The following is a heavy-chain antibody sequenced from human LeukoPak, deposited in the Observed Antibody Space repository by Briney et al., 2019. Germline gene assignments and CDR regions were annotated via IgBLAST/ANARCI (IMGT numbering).Heavy chain of an antibody. J-gene: IGHJ4*02. D-gene: IGHD3-16*01. V-gene: IGHV3-23*01. CDR2: ISGSGGST. CDR1: GFTFSSYA. Sequence: GGTLRLSCAASGFTFSSYAMSWVRQAPGKGLGRVSAISGSGGSTYYADSVKGRFTISRDNSKNTLYLQMNSLRDEDTAVFYCARSRYDYIWGIDYWGQGTLVTISS. CDR3: ARSRYDYIWGIDY.